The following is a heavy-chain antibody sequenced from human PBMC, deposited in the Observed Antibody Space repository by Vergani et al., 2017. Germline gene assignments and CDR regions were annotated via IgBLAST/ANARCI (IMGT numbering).Heavy chain of an antibody. CDR1: GGSISSYY. V-gene: IGHV4-59*01. D-gene: IGHD5-12*01. Sequence: VQLQESGPGLVKPSETLSLTCTVSGGSISSYYWSWIRQPPGKGMEWIGYIYSSGSTNYNPSLKRRVTISVATSKNQFSLKLGCVTAADTALYYCARYGATHLFDYWGQGTLVTVSS. CDR2: IYSSGST. CDR3: ARYGATHLFDY. J-gene: IGHJ4*02.